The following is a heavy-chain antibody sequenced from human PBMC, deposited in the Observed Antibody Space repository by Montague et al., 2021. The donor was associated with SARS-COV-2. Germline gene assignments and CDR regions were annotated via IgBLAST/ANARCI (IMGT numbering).Heavy chain of an antibody. Sequence: CAISGDSVSSNRAAWNWIRQSPSRGLEWLGRTYYRSKWYRDYALSVRSRLIVNPDTSENQFSLQLNSVTPDDTAVYYCARSGYGGGTTWFYFDSWGPGTLITVSS. J-gene: IGHJ4*02. CDR1: GDSVSSNRAA. V-gene: IGHV6-1*01. D-gene: IGHD6-13*01. CDR3: ARSGYGGGTTWFYFDS. CDR2: TYYRSKWYR.